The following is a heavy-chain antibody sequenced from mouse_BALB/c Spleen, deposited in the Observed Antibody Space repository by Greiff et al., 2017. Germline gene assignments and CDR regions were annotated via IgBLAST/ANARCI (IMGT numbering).Heavy chain of an antibody. J-gene: IGHJ2*01. V-gene: IGHV3-2*02. D-gene: IGHD2-2*01. CDR3: AICLYGYDGGFDY. Sequence: EVQLQESGPGLVKPSQSLSLTCTVTGYSITSDYAWNWIRQFPGNKLEWMGYISYSGSTSYNPSLKSRISITRDTSKNQFFLQLNSVTTEDTATYYCAICLYGYDGGFDYWGQGTTLTVSS. CDR1: GYSITSDYA. CDR2: ISYSGST.